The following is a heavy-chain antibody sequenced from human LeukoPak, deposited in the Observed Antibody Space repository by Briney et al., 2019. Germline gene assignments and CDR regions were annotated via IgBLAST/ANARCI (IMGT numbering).Heavy chain of an antibody. CDR2: IKPDGGEK. D-gene: IGHD1-26*01. Sequence: GGSLRLSCAASGFTFSSYWMSWVRQAPGKGLEWVANIKPDGGEKYYVDSVKGRFTISRENAKNSLYLQMNSVRAEDTGVYYCTRGHGGTYYSNYWGQGTLVTVSS. CDR3: TRGHGGTYYSNY. J-gene: IGHJ4*02. CDR1: GFTFSSYW. V-gene: IGHV3-7*01.